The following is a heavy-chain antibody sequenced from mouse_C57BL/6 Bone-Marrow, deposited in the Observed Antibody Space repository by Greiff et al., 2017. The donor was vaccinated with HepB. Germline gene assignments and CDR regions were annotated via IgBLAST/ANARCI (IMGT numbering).Heavy chain of an antibody. CDR3: ARDYYGSPGWYFDV. V-gene: IGHV3-6*01. CDR1: GYSITSGYY. J-gene: IGHJ1*03. CDR2: ISYDGSN. Sequence: VQLKQSGPGLVKPSQSLSLTCSVTGYSITSGYYWNWIRQFPGNKLEWMGYISYDGSNNYNPSLKNRISITRDTSKNQFFLKLNSVTTEDTATYYCARDYYGSPGWYFDVWGTGTTVTVSS. D-gene: IGHD1-1*01.